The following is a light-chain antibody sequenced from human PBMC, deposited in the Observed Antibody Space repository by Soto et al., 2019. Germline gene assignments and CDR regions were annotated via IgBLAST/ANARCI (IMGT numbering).Light chain of an antibody. CDR3: QQSNNWPRT. Sequence: EIVMTQAPATLAVSPGERATLSWWGSQSVGGNLALYQQRPGQAPRLLIFDASTRATGIPARFSGSGSGTEFTLSISNVQSEDLAVYYCQQSNNWPRTFGQGTKVDIK. J-gene: IGKJ1*01. CDR1: QSVGGN. V-gene: IGKV3-15*01. CDR2: DAS.